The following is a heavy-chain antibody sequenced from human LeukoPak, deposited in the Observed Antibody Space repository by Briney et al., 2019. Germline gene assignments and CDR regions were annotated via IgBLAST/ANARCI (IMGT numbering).Heavy chain of an antibody. J-gene: IGHJ4*02. D-gene: IGHD3-22*01. CDR2: VYHTGST. CDR1: GYSIGSGYY. CDR3: ASHYYGSSGSLFDS. V-gene: IGHV4-38-2*01. Sequence: SETLSLTCAVSGYSIGSGYYWVWIRQPPGKGLEWIGSVYHTGSTYYHPSLKSRVTISLDTSKNQFSLRLTSVTAADTALYYCASHYYGSSGSLFDSWGRGSLVTVSS.